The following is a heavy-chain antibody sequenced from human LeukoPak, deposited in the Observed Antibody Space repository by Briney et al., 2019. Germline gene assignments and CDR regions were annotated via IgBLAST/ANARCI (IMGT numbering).Heavy chain of an antibody. Sequence: SVKVSYKASGGTFSSYAISWVRQAPGQGLEWMGGIIPIFGTANYAQKFQGRVTITTDESTSTAYMELSSLRSEDTAVYYCARASPSSSRSKENIYYYYYMDVWGKGTTDTVSS. CDR3: ARASPSSSRSKENIYYYYYMDV. CDR2: IIPIFGTA. CDR1: GGTFSSYA. D-gene: IGHD6-13*01. V-gene: IGHV1-69*05. J-gene: IGHJ6*03.